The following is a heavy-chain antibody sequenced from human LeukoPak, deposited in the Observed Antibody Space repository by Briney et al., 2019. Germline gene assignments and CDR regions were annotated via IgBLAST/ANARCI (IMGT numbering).Heavy chain of an antibody. CDR3: ARSYYYYGSGSSYKDNWFDP. CDR2: IIPILGIA. Sequence: ASVKVSCKASGGTFSSYAISWVRQAPGQGPEWMGRIIPILGIANYAQKFQGRVTITADKSTSTAYMELSSLRSEDTAVYYCARSYYYYGSGSSYKDNWFDPWGQGTLVTVSS. V-gene: IGHV1-69*04. J-gene: IGHJ5*02. D-gene: IGHD3-10*01. CDR1: GGTFSSYA.